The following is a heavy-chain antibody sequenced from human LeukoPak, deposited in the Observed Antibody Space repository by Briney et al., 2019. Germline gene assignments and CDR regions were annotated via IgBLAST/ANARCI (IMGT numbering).Heavy chain of an antibody. J-gene: IGHJ4*02. CDR1: GGSVSSGNYY. Sequence: PSETLSLTCSVSGGSVSSGNYYWSWIWQPAGKGLEWIGRIYTSGTTNYNPSLKSRVTISVDTSKNQFSLNLSSVTAADTAVYYCARGAFPEADKYYFDYWDQGTLVTVSS. V-gene: IGHV4-61*02. CDR2: IYTSGTT. CDR3: ARGAFPEADKYYFDY. D-gene: IGHD3-3*02.